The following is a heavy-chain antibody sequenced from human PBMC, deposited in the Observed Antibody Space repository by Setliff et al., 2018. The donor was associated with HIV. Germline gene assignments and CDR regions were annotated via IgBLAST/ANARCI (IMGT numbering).Heavy chain of an antibody. CDR2: IHHSGRT. Sequence: SETLSLTCAVYGGTFSDYSWTWIRRPPGKGLEWIGEIHHSGRTGYNPSLTSRITMSVDPSKNQFSLRLTSVAAADTAVYYCARGRCTGGTCSGRYSYLRIDVWGKGTTVTVSS. D-gene: IGHD2-8*02. J-gene: IGHJ6*03. CDR3: ARGRCTGGTCSGRYSYLRIDV. CDR1: GGTFSDYS. V-gene: IGHV4-34*01.